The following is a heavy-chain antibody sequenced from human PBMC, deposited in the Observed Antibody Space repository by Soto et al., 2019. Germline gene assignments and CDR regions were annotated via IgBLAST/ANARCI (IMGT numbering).Heavy chain of an antibody. CDR2: INSDGSST. Sequence: GGSLRLSCAASGFTFSSYWMHWVRQAPGKGLVWVSRINSDGSSTSYADSVKGRFTISRDNAKNTLYLQMNSLRAEDTAVYYCARDPYDFWSGYYMEFDYWGQGTLVTVSS. V-gene: IGHV3-74*01. D-gene: IGHD3-3*01. CDR1: GFTFSSYW. CDR3: ARDPYDFWSGYYMEFDY. J-gene: IGHJ4*02.